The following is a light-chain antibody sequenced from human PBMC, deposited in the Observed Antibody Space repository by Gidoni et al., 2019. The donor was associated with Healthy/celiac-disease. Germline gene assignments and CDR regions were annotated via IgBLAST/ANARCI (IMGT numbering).Light chain of an antibody. Sequence: EIVSTQSPGTLSLSPGERATLSYRASQSVSSSYLAWYQQKPGQAPRLLIYGASSRATGIPDRFSGSGSGTDFTLTISRLEPEDFAVYYCQQYGSSPWTFGQGTKVEIK. J-gene: IGKJ1*01. CDR2: GAS. CDR1: QSVSSSY. V-gene: IGKV3-20*01. CDR3: QQYGSSPWT.